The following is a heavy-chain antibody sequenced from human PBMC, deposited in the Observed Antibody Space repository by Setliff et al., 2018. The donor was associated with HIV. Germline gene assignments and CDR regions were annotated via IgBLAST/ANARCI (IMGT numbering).Heavy chain of an antibody. CDR2: VRHDGGDK. D-gene: IGHD3-3*01. J-gene: IGHJ4*02. Sequence: GGSLRLSCAASGFTFSSYGMHWVRQAPGKGLECVTFVRHDGGDKYYADSVKGRFTVSKDNSKKTLYLQMNSLRVEDTAVYYCRRVSGTWPAYYFDFWGQGTLVTVSS. V-gene: IGHV3-30*02. CDR1: GFTFSSYG. CDR3: RRVSGTWPAYYFDF.